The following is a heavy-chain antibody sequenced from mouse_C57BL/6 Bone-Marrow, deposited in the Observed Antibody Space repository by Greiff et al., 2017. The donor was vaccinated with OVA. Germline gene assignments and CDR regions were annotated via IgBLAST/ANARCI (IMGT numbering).Heavy chain of an antibody. CDR2: IDPENGDT. V-gene: IGHV14-4*01. D-gene: IGHD1-1*01. CDR3: TTDYYGSRHWYFDV. J-gene: IGHJ1*03. Sequence: VQLQQSGAELVRPGASVKLSCTASGFNIKDDYMHWVKQRPEQGLEWIGWIDPENGDTEYASKFQGKATIPADTSSNTAYLQLSSLTSEDTAVYYCTTDYYGSRHWYFDVWGTGTTVTVSS. CDR1: GFNIKDDY.